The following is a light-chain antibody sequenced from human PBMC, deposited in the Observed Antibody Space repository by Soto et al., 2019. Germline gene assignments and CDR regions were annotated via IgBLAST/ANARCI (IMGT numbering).Light chain of an antibody. V-gene: IGKV1-5*01. J-gene: IGKJ1*01. CDR1: QSIGRW. CDR3: QQYNCYSCT. Sequence: IQVTQSPATLSANVGDRVDITCRASQSIGRWLAWYQQNRGKAPDLLIYEASSLESGVPSRFSGSGSGTEFTLTIISLQPDDVATYYCQQYNCYSCTFGQVSNVDI. CDR2: EAS.